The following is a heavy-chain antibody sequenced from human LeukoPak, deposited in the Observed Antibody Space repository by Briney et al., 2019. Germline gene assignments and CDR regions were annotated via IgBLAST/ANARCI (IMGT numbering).Heavy chain of an antibody. J-gene: IGHJ4*02. V-gene: IGHV1-18*01. CDR3: ARDRNYYDHNGNFDY. CDR2: ISGYNGNT. D-gene: IGHD3-22*01. Sequence: GASVKVSCKASGYTFTTYGISWVRQAPGQGLEWMGWISGYNGNTNYAQKFQGRVTLTRDTSLSTAYMELSRLRSDDTAVYYCARDRNYYDHNGNFDYWGQGTLVTVSS. CDR1: GYTFTTYG.